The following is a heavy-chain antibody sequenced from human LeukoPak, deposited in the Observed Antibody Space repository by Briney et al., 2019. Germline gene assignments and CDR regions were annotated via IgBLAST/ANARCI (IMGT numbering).Heavy chain of an antibody. CDR2: IIPMFGTT. Sequence: ASVKVSCKASGSTFSYYSITWVRQAPGQGLEWMGGIIPMFGTTNYAQKFQGRVTITTDDSTRTAYMQLSSLRSEDTAVYYCARAEYNWNDPGGDYWGQGTLVTVSS. CDR1: GSTFSYYS. J-gene: IGHJ4*02. V-gene: IGHV1-69*05. CDR3: ARAEYNWNDPGGDY. D-gene: IGHD1-1*01.